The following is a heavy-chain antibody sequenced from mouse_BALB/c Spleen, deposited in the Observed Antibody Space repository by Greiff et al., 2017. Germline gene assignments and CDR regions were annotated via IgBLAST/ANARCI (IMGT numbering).Heavy chain of an antibody. D-gene: IGHD2-4*01. J-gene: IGHJ4*01. Sequence: VQLQQSGPELVKPGASVKISCKASGYTFTDYNMHWVKQSHGKSLEWIGYIYPYNGGTGYNQKFKSKATLTVDNSSSTAYMELRSLTSEDSAVYCCATRLRQAMDYWGQGTSVTVSS. V-gene: IGHV1S29*02. CDR2: IYPYNGGT. CDR3: ATRLRQAMDY. CDR1: GYTFTDYN.